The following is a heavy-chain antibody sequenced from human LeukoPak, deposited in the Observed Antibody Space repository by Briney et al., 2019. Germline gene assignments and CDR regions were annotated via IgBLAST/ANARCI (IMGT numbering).Heavy chain of an antibody. CDR1: GFTYSNYW. J-gene: IGHJ4*02. D-gene: IGHD1-26*01. CDR3: ATSLYSGTKLDY. V-gene: IGHV3-74*01. CDR2: INSDASST. Sequence: YPGGSLRLSCAASGFTYSNYWMHWVRQTPGKGLVWVSRINSDASSTSYADSVKGRFTISRDRAKNTLYLQMNGLRADDTAVYYCATSLYSGTKLDYWGQGTLVTVSS.